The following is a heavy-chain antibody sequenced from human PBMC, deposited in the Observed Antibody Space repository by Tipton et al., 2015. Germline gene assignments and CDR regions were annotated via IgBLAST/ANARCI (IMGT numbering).Heavy chain of an antibody. J-gene: IGHJ4*02. CDR2: IRQEGSER. D-gene: IGHD2-2*01. V-gene: IGHV3-7*05. CDR3: GRGGIFSINWYPSDY. CDR1: GFTFSEYS. Sequence: SLRLSCVASGFTFSEYSMRWVRQAPGKGLEWVANIRQEGSERYYVDSAKGRFTISRDNAKNSLYLQMNSLRVEDTAVYYCGRGGIFSINWYPSDYWGQGTLVTVSS.